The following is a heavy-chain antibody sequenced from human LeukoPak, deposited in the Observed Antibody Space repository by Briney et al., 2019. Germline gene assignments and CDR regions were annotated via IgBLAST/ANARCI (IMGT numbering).Heavy chain of an antibody. Sequence: SETLSLTCTVSGGSISSYYWSWIRQPPGKGLEWIGYIYYSGSTNYNPSLKSRVTISVDTSKNQFSLKLSSVPAADTAVYYCAREVVDGGNDYWGQGTLVTVSS. CDR1: GGSISSYY. V-gene: IGHV4-59*01. CDR3: AREVVDGGNDY. J-gene: IGHJ4*02. D-gene: IGHD4-23*01. CDR2: IYYSGST.